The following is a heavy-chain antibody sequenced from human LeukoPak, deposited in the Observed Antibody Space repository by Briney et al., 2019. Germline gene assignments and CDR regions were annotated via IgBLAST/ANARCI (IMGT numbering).Heavy chain of an antibody. CDR2: IFPSGGEI. CDR3: AKDRNLVVGATPGFFDY. CDR1: GFTFSTFA. Sequence: GGSLRLSCEASGFTFSTFAMIWVRQPPGKGLEWVSSIFPSGGEIHYADSVKGRFTISRDNSKNTMYLQMNSLRAEDTAVYFCAKDRNLVVGATPGFFDYWGQGTLVTVSS. J-gene: IGHJ4*02. D-gene: IGHD1-26*01. V-gene: IGHV3-23*01.